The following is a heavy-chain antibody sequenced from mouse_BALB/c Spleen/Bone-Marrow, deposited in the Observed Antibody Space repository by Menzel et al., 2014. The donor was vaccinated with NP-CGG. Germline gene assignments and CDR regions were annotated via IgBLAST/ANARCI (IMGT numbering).Heavy chain of an antibody. CDR2: INPNNGDT. Sequence: EVQLQQSGPEPVKPGASVKMSCKASGYTFTDFYMKWVKQSHGKSLEWIGDINPNNGDTFYNKKFKGKATLTVDKSSSTAYMQLNSLTTEDSAVYYCTWSPIYYFGSKRAMDDWVQGTSVTVSS. CDR1: GYTFTDFY. V-gene: IGHV1-26*01. J-gene: IGHJ4*01. CDR3: TWSPIYYFGSKRAMDD. D-gene: IGHD1-1*01.